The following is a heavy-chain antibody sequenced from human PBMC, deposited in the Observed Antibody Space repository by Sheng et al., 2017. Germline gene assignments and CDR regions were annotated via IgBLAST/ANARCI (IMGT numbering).Heavy chain of an antibody. D-gene: IGHD5-18*01. Sequence: QVQLQESGPGLVKPSETLSLTCTVSGGSISSYYWSWIRQPPGKGLEWIGYIYYSGSTNYNPSLKSRVTISVDTSKNQFSLKLSSVTAADTAVYYCAREIYSYGTFDYWGQGTLVTVSS. CDR2: IYYSGST. CDR3: AREIYSYGTFDY. V-gene: IGHV4-59*12. CDR1: GGSISSYY. J-gene: IGHJ4*02.